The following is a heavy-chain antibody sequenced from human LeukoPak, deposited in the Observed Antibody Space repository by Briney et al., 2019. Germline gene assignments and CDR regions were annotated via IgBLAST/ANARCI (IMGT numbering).Heavy chain of an antibody. CDR1: GFTFSRYW. CDR2: INPGGTAT. Sequence: GGSLRLSCADSGFTFSRYWMHWVRQAPGEGLVWVSRINPGGTATTYAHTLKGRFTISRDNAPNTLYLQMRRLRAEDTPVYYCTGDTFGPNEYWGKGTLVTVAS. CDR3: TGDTFGPNEY. V-gene: IGHV3-74*01. J-gene: IGHJ4*02. D-gene: IGHD3-10*01.